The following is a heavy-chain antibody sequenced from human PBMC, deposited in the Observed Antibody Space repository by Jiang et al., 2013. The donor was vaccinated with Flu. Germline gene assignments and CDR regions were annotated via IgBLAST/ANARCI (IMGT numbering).Heavy chain of an antibody. CDR3: ATYGSGDVDY. CDR2: HPIFATT. D-gene: IGHD3-10*01. Sequence: SGGTSAALLSDGCDRALDKGLSGWRDHPIFATTHYAQKFQGRVTITADESTSTAYMELSSLRSDDTAVYYCATYGSGDVDYWGQGTLVTVSS. J-gene: IGHJ4*02. CDR1: GGTSAALL. V-gene: IGHV1-69*01.